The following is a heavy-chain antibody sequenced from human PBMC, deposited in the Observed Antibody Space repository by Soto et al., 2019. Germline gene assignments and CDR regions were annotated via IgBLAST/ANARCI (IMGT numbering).Heavy chain of an antibody. V-gene: IGHV3-30-3*01. CDR2: ISYDGSNK. CDR1: GFTFGIYA. CDR3: ASSSGWYYGMDV. D-gene: IGHD6-19*01. Sequence: GGSLRLSCAASGFTFGIYAMHWVRQAPGKGLEWVAVISYDGSNKYYADSVKGRFTISRDNSKNTLYLQMNSLRAEDTAVYYCASSSGWYYGMDVWGQGTTVTVSS. J-gene: IGHJ6*02.